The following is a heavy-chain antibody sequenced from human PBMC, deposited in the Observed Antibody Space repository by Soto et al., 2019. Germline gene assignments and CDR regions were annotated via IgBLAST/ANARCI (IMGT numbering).Heavy chain of an antibody. J-gene: IGHJ5*02. D-gene: IGHD1-26*01. CDR1: GGSFSGYY. CDR2: INHSGST. Sequence: NPSETLSLTCAVYGGSFSGYYWSWIRQPPGKGLEWIGEINHSGSTNYNPSLKSRVTISVDTSKNQFSLKLSSVTAADTAVYYCARAYSGSYKSWFDPWGQGTLVTVSS. V-gene: IGHV4-34*01. CDR3: ARAYSGSYKSWFDP.